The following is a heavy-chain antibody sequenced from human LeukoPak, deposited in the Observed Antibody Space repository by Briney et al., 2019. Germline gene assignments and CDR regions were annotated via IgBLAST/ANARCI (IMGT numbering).Heavy chain of an antibody. J-gene: IGHJ5*02. D-gene: IGHD4-17*01. Sequence: GGSLRLSCAASGFTFSSYSMNWVRQAPGKGLEGVSYISSSSSTIYYADSVKGRFTISRDNAKNSLYLQMNSPRAEDTAVYYCARLLTPTVNPIDWFDPWGQGTLVIVSS. CDR2: ISSSSSTI. V-gene: IGHV3-48*01. CDR3: ARLLTPTVNPIDWFDP. CDR1: GFTFSSYS.